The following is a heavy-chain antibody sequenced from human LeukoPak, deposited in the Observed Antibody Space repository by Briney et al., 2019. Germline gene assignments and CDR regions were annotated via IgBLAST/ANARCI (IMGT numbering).Heavy chain of an antibody. CDR2: ISGSGGST. J-gene: IGHJ6*03. CDR1: GFTFSSYG. D-gene: IGHD3-10*01. Sequence: GGTLRLSCAASGFTFSSYGMSWVRQAPGKGLEWVSAISGSGGSTYYADSVKGRFTISRDNSKNTLYLQMNSLRAEDTAVYYCARYGSGSSNYYYYYMDVWGKGTTVTISS. CDR3: ARYGSGSSNYYYYYMDV. V-gene: IGHV3-23*01.